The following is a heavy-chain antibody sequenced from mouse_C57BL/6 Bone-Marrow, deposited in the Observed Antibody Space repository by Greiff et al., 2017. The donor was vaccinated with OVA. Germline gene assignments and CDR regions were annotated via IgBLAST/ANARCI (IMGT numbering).Heavy chain of an antibody. V-gene: IGHV10-1*01. Sequence: EVQLVESGGGLVQPKGSLKLSCAASGFSFNTYAMNWVSQAPGKGLEWVARVSSKSNNYATYYADSVKDRFTISRDDSESMLYLQMNNLKTEDTSMYYCVGGLRRTWFAYGGQGTLVTVSA. D-gene: IGHD2-2*01. J-gene: IGHJ3*01. CDR1: GFSFNTYA. CDR3: VGGLRRTWFAY. CDR2: VSSKSNNYAT.